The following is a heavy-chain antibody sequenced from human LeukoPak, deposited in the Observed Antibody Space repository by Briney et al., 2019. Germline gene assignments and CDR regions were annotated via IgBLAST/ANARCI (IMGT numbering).Heavy chain of an antibody. D-gene: IGHD6-19*01. J-gene: IGHJ4*02. CDR2: ISYDGSNK. CDR1: GFTFSSYA. V-gene: IGHV3-30-3*01. CDR3: AKDHDSAVAETCYFDY. Sequence: PGRSLRLSCAASGFTFSSYAMHWVRQAPGKGLEWVAVISYDGSNKYYADSVKGRFTISRDNSKNTLYLQMNSLRAEDTAVYYCAKDHDSAVAETCYFDYWGQGTLVTVSS.